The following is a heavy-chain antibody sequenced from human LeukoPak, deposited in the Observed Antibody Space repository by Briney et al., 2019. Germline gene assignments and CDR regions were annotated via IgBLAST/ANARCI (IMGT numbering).Heavy chain of an antibody. D-gene: IGHD1-26*01. CDR3: AKDGSGSYEPYYFDY. V-gene: IGHV3-48*04. Sequence: GGSLRLSCAASGFTFSTYIMNWVRQAPGKGLEWVSYISSSGSTIYYADSVKGRFTISRDNAKNSLYLQMNSLRAEDTAVYYCAKDGSGSYEPYYFDYWGQGTLVTVSS. J-gene: IGHJ4*02. CDR2: ISSSGSTI. CDR1: GFTFSTYI.